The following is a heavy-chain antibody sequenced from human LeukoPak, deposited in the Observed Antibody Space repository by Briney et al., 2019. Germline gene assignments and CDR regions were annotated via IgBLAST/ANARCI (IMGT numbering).Heavy chain of an antibody. CDR2: IYTSGST. Sequence: SETLSLTCTVSGGSISSYYWSWIRQPAGKGLEWIGRIYTSGSTNYNPSLKSRVTMSVDTSKNQFSLKLSSVTDADKAVYYCARDRYDILTGYYLGDYWGQGTLVTVSS. J-gene: IGHJ4*02. V-gene: IGHV4-4*07. CDR3: ARDRYDILTGYYLGDY. D-gene: IGHD3-9*01. CDR1: GGSISSYY.